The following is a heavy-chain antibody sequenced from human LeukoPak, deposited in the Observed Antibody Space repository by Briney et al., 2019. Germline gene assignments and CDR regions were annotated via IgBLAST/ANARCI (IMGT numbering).Heavy chain of an antibody. V-gene: IGHV4-4*08. CDR3: ARGPYSYDSSGAFDI. D-gene: IGHD3-22*01. J-gene: IGHJ3*02. CDR2: ISSSGST. CDR1: GGSISSYY. Sequence: SETLSLTCTVSGGSISSYYWGWIRQPPGKGLEWIGRISSSGSTNYNPSLKSRVTISVDTSKNQFSLKLSSVTAADTAVYFCARGPYSYDSSGAFDIWGQGTMVTVSS.